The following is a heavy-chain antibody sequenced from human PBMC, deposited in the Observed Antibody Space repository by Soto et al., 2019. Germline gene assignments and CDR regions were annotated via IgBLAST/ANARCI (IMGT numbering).Heavy chain of an antibody. CDR1: GGSTSSGSYY. V-gene: IGHV4-31*03. CDR2: IYYSGST. D-gene: IGHD6-13*01. Sequence: PSETLSLTCTVSGGSTSSGSYYWSWIRQHPGQGLEWIGYIYYSGSTYYIPSLESRLTISVDTSKNQFSLKLSSVTAADTAVYYCARSQPLVRWVFDSWGQGTLVTVSS. J-gene: IGHJ4*02. CDR3: ARSQPLVRWVFDS.